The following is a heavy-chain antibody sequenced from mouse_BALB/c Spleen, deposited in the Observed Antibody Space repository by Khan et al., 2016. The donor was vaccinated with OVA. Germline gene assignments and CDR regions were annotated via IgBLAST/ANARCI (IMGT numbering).Heavy chain of an antibody. CDR3: ARSTDRYDFAY. D-gene: IGHD2-14*01. J-gene: IGHJ3*01. V-gene: IGHV3-8*02. CDR2: ILYSGST. CDR1: GDSITSGY. Sequence: EVKLEESGPSLVKPSQTLSLTCSVTGDSITSGYWCWIRKFPGHKLEYMGYILYSGSTYYNPSLKSRISITRHTSQNQYYLQLNSVTTEDTATYYCARSTDRYDFAYWGQGTLVTVSA.